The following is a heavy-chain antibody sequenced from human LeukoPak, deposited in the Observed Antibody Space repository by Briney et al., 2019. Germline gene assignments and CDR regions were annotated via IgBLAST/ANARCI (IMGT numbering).Heavy chain of an antibody. V-gene: IGHV3-21*04. D-gene: IGHD5-18*01. CDR3: AKRPGPSSYGLLLSTV. CDR2: ISSRSTYI. CDR1: GVTFSSYS. Sequence: PGGSLRLSCAASGVTFSSYSMNWVRQAPGKGLEWVSSISSRSTYIYYADSVKGRFTISRDNAKNSLYLQMNSLRAEDTAVYHCAKRPGPSSYGLLLSTVWGQGTLVTVSS. J-gene: IGHJ4*02.